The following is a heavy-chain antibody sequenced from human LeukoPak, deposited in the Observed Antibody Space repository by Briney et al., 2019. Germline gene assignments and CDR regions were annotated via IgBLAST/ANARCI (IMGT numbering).Heavy chain of an antibody. D-gene: IGHD3-3*01. CDR3: ARYDFWSGYNY. Sequence: SETLSLTCTVSGGSISSYYYSWIRQPPGKGLEWIGYIYYSGSTNYNPSLKSRVTISIDTSKNQFSLKLSSVTAADTAVYYCARYDFWSGYNYWGQGTLVTVSS. V-gene: IGHV4-59*12. CDR1: GGSISSYY. J-gene: IGHJ4*02. CDR2: IYYSGST.